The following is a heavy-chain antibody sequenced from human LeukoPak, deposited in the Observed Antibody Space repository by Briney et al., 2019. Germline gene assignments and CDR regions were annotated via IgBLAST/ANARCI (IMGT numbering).Heavy chain of an antibody. CDR1: GFTFSSYA. CDR3: AKAPPVGSGSYYSFSHYFDY. J-gene: IGHJ4*02. V-gene: IGHV3-23*01. CDR2: ISGSGGST. Sequence: GGSLRLSCAASGFTFSSYAMSWVRQAPGKGLEWVSAISGSGGSTYYAGSVKGRFTISRDNSKNTLYLQMNSLRAEDTAVYYCAKAPPVGSGSYYSFSHYFDYWGQGTLVTVSS. D-gene: IGHD1-26*01.